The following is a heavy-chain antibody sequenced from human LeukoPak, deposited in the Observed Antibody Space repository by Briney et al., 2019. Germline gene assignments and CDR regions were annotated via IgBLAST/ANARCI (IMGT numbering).Heavy chain of an antibody. CDR1: GLTFSTSG. D-gene: IGHD3-9*01. CDR3: ARTHYDICYDY. CDR2: ISSSSSYI. Sequence: PGGSLRLSCTASGLTFSTSGFNWVRQAPGKGLEWVSSISSSSSYIYYADSVKGRFTISRDNAKNSLYLQMNSLRAEDTAVYYCARTHYDICYDYWGQGTLVTVSS. V-gene: IGHV3-21*01. J-gene: IGHJ4*02.